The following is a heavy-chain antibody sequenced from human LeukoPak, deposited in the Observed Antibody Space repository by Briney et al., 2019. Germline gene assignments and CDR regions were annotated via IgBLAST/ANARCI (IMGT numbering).Heavy chain of an antibody. V-gene: IGHV4-34*01. J-gene: IGHJ4*02. CDR2: INHSGST. Sequence: SETLSLTCAVYGGSFSGYYWSWIRQPPGKGLEWIGEINHSGSTNYNPSLKSRVTISVDTSKNQFSLKLSSVTAADTAVYYCARQSGDQSSAWYFDAWGQGTLVTVSS. D-gene: IGHD6-19*01. CDR3: ARQSGDQSSAWYFDA. CDR1: GGSFSGYY.